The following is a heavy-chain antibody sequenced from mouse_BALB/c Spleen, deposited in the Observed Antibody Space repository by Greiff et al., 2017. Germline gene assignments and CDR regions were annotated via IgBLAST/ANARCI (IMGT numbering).Heavy chain of an antibody. D-gene: IGHD4-1*01. CDR2: ISSGGSYT. Sequence: EVKLVESGGDLVKPGGSLKLSCAASGFTFSSYGMSWVRQTPDKRLEWVATISSGGSYTYYPDSVKGRFTISRDNAKNTLYLQMSSLKSEDTAMYYCVRHGTGGFDYWGQGTTLTVSS. V-gene: IGHV5-6*01. CDR1: GFTFSSYG. J-gene: IGHJ2*01. CDR3: VRHGTGGFDY.